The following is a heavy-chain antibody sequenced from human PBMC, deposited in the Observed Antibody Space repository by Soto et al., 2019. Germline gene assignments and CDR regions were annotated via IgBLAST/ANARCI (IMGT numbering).Heavy chain of an antibody. CDR1: GFTFSTYS. V-gene: IGHV3-21*01. CDR2: ISSRSDI. Sequence: GGSLRLSCVGSGFTFSTYSINWVRQAPGKGLEWVSSISSRSDIYYADSVKGRFTISRDNAKNSASLQMNSLRAEDTAVYYCAREYTAWPLAYGLDVWGQGTTVTVSS. J-gene: IGHJ6*02. D-gene: IGHD2-2*02. CDR3: AREYTAWPLAYGLDV.